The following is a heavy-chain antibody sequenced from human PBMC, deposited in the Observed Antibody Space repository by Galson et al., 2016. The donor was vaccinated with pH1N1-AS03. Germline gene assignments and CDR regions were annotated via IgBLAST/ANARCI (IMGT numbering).Heavy chain of an antibody. J-gene: IGHJ6*02. Sequence: SLRLSCAVSGFTFGSHWMSWVRQAPGKGLEWVANINKEGNEKDYVVSVKGRFAIYRYNDKNSLYLQMNSLRAEDTAVYYCARDRTVVEASIIYYYGMDVWGQGTTVTVSS. V-gene: IGHV3-7*03. CDR2: INKEGNEK. D-gene: IGHD2-2*01. CDR3: ARDRTVVEASIIYYYGMDV. CDR1: GFTFGSHW.